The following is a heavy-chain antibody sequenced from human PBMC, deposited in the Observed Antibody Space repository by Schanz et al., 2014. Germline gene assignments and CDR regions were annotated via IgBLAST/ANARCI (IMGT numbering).Heavy chain of an antibody. CDR1: TFTFSSYW. V-gene: IGHV3-74*01. CDR3: ARGGYSYGSGYYAMDV. J-gene: IGHJ6*02. CDR2: IDRDGSRT. D-gene: IGHD5-18*01. Sequence: EVQLVESGGGLVQPGGSLRLSCAASTFTFSSYWMHWVRQAPGKGLVWVSRIDRDGSRTNYADSVKGRFTISRDNAKSTVYLQMNSLGVEGMAVYYCARGGYSYGSGYYAMDVWGQGTAVTVSS.